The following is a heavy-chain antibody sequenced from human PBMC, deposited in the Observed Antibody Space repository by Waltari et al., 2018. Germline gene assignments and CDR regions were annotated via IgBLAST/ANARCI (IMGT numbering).Heavy chain of an antibody. CDR1: GYTLTELS. CDR2: FDPEDGET. V-gene: IGHV1-24*01. D-gene: IGHD2-2*02. J-gene: IGHJ4*02. CDR3: ATMDIVVVPAAIGRVFDY. Sequence: QVQLVQSGAEVKKPGASVKVSCKVSGYTLTELSMHWVRQAPGTGLEWMGGFDPEDGETIYAQKFQGRVTMTEDTSTDTAYMELTSLRSEDTAVYYCATMDIVVVPAAIGRVFDYWGQGTLVTVSS.